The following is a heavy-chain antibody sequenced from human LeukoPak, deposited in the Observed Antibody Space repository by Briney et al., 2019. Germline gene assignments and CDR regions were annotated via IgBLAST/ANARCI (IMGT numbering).Heavy chain of an antibody. J-gene: IGHJ4*02. CDR2: TYYSSNWYN. CDR3: SRGWLQQGFDY. Sequence: SQTLSLTCAISGDSVSTNNAGWSWIRQSPSRGLEWLGRTYYSSNWYNDYAVSVKSRITINPDTSKNQFSLQLNSVTPEDTAVYYCSRGWLQQGFDYWGQGTLVTVSS. CDR1: GDSVSTNNAG. D-gene: IGHD5-24*01. V-gene: IGHV6-1*01.